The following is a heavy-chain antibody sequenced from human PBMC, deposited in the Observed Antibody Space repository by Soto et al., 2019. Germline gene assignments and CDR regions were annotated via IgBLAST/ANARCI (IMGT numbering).Heavy chain of an antibody. CDR3: STSGYSGYDSTHNDY. Sequence: EVQLVESGGGLVQPGGSLRLSCVASGFTFSNYWMNWVRQAPGKGLVWVSRIDSAASSTNYADSVRGRFTISRDNAKNTLYMRMNSLSAEDTAVYFCSTSGYSGYDSTHNDYWGQGTLVTVSS. J-gene: IGHJ4*02. CDR2: IDSAASST. V-gene: IGHV3-74*01. CDR1: GFTFSNYW. D-gene: IGHD5-12*01.